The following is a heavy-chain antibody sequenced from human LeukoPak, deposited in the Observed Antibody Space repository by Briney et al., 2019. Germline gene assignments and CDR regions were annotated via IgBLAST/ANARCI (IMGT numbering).Heavy chain of an antibody. CDR2: IHYDGYTT. V-gene: IGHV3-30*02. CDR1: GFPLSTYG. D-gene: IGHD3-22*01. Sequence: GGSLRLSCVTSGFPLSTYGVHWVRQAPGSGLEWVAYIHYDGYTTNYADSVKGRFTVSRDNAKKSLYLQMNSLRVEDTAFYFCVRDDSSGYSGFVHWGQGTLVTVSS. J-gene: IGHJ4*02. CDR3: VRDDSSGYSGFVH.